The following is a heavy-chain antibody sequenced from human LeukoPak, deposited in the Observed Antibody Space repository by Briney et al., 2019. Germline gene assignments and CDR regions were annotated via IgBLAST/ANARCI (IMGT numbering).Heavy chain of an antibody. CDR2: INSDGSST. CDR3: ASPWEIYDSSGYYAAFDI. CDR1: GFTFSSYW. D-gene: IGHD3-22*01. J-gene: IGHJ3*02. Sequence: GGSLRLSCAASGFTFSSYWMHWVRQAPGKGLVWVSRINSDGSSTSYADSVKGRFTISRDNAKNTLYLQMNSLRAEDTAVYYCASPWEIYDSSGYYAAFDIWGQGTMVTVSS. V-gene: IGHV3-74*01.